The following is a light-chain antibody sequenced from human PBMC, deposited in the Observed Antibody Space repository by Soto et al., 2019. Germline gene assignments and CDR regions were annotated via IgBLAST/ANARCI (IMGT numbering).Light chain of an antibody. CDR1: QSLRSS. Sequence: RTQSPDTLSESHGERATLSCRASQSLRSSLAWYQQKPGQAPRLLIYDASTRATGIPARFSGSGSGTDFTLTISGLQSEDFAVYYCQQYNIWPQTFGQGAKVDIK. J-gene: IGKJ1*01. CDR2: DAS. V-gene: IGKV3-15*01. CDR3: QQYNIWPQT.